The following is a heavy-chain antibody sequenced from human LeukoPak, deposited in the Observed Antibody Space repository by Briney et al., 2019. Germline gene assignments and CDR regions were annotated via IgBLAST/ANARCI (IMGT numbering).Heavy chain of an antibody. D-gene: IGHD3-22*01. J-gene: IGHJ4*02. CDR1: GGSFSGYY. V-gene: IGHV4-34*01. CDR3: ARSGDSSGYIPIIVY. CDR2: INHSGST. Sequence: SETVSLTCAVYGGSFSGYYWSWLRQPPGKGLEWIGEINHSGSTNYNPSLKSRVTISVDTSKNQFSLKLSSVTAADTAVYYCARSGDSSGYIPIIVYWGQGTLVTVSS.